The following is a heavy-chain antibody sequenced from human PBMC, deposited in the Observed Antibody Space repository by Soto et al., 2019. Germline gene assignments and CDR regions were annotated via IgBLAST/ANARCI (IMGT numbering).Heavy chain of an antibody. Sequence: SLRLSCAASGFTFSSYDMHWIHQATGKGLEAVSVIGTAGYTYYPGSVKGRFTISRENAKNSLYLQMNSLRAGDTAVYYCARAPLRYCSSTSCYEGGYYYYYYGMDVWGQGTTVTVSS. D-gene: IGHD2-2*01. CDR3: ARAPLRYCSSTSCYEGGYYYYYYGMDV. J-gene: IGHJ6*02. V-gene: IGHV3-13*01. CDR2: IGTAGYT. CDR1: GFTFSSYD.